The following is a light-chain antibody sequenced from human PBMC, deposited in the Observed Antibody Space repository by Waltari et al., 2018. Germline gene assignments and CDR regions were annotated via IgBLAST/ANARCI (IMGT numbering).Light chain of an antibody. CDR3: TSYTTTDTLYV. V-gene: IGLV2-14*03. J-gene: IGLJ1*01. Sequence: QSALTQPASVSGSPGQSITISCTGTSSDIGSFTYVSWYQQYPGKAPKLIIFDVSNRPSGISDRFSGSKSCNTASLTISGLQAEDEADYICTSYTTTDTLYVFGTGTQVTVL. CDR1: SSDIGSFTY. CDR2: DVS.